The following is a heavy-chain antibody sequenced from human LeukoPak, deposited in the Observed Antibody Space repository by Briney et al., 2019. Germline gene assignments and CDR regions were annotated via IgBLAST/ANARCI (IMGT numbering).Heavy chain of an antibody. J-gene: IGHJ4*02. Sequence: SETLSLTCTVSGGSISSYYWSWIRQPAGKGLEWIGRIYTSGSTNYNPSLKSRVTISLDTSKNQFSLKLTSVTAADTAVYYCASALTTPGTTDFDYWGQGTLVTVSS. CDR1: GGSISSYY. CDR2: IYTSGST. D-gene: IGHD1-7*01. CDR3: ASALTTPGTTDFDY. V-gene: IGHV4-4*07.